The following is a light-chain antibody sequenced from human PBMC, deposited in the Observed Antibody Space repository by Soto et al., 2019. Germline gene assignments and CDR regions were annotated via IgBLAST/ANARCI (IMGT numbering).Light chain of an antibody. Sequence: EIVLTQSPDTLSLSPGERATLSCRASQSVSRTSLAWYQQKPGQAPRLLIYGASTRATDITDRFSGSGSGTDFTLTISGLEPEDFAVYYCQQYGGSPLLTFGGGTKGDIK. V-gene: IGKV3-20*01. CDR3: QQYGGSPLLT. J-gene: IGKJ4*01. CDR1: QSVSRTS. CDR2: GAS.